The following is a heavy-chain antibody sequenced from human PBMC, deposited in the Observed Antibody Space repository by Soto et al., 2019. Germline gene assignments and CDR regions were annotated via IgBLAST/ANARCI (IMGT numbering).Heavy chain of an antibody. CDR1: GFTFSSHA. D-gene: IGHD2-2*02. CDR3: AKDVSAAPVVIAAGRPPMDV. J-gene: IGHJ6*02. CDR2: ISGSGRKT. V-gene: IGHV3-23*01. Sequence: EVQLLESGGGLVQPGGPLRLSCAASGFTFSSHAMNWVRQAPGKGLEWVSGISGSGRKTYYADTVRGRFTIFRDTPKNTVYLQMNSLRAEDTALYYCAKDVSAAPVVIAAGRPPMDVWGQGTTVIVSS.